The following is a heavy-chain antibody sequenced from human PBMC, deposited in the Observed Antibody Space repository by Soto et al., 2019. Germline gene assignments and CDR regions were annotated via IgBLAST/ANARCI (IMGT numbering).Heavy chain of an antibody. V-gene: IGHV3-23*01. CDR3: AKDRVGYSGYDFRGY. CDR2: ISGSGGST. CDR1: GFAFSSYA. D-gene: IGHD5-12*01. J-gene: IGHJ4*02. Sequence: EVQLLESGGGLVQPGGSLRLSCAASGFAFSSYAMSWVRQAPGKGLEWVSAISGSGGSTYCADSVKGRFTISRDNSKNTLYLQMNSLRAEDTAVYYCAKDRVGYSGYDFRGYWGQGTLVTVSS.